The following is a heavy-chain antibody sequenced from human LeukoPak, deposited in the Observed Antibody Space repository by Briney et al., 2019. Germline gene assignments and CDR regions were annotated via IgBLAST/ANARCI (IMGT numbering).Heavy chain of an antibody. CDR2: IHHSGSA. V-gene: IGHV4-59*01. CDR3: ARARRVAVRGIYFDF. Sequence: PSETLSLTCTVSGDSITNYYWSWIPHSPGKGLESIGFIHHSGSANYNPSLKSRVTMSVDTSKNQFSLKMSSVTAADTALYHCARARRVAVRGIYFDFWGQGALVTVSS. D-gene: IGHD3-10*02. CDR1: GDSITNYY. J-gene: IGHJ4*02.